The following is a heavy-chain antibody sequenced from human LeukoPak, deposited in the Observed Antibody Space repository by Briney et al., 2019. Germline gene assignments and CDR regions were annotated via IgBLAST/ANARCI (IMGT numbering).Heavy chain of an antibody. CDR2: ISGSDDGT. D-gene: IGHD1-26*01. CDR1: GFTFSDYY. Sequence: GGSLRLSCAASGFTFSDYYMSWIRQAPGKGLEWVSAISGSDDGTYYADSVKGRFTISRDNSKNTLYLQMNSLRAEDTAVYYCAKVSGRYCYYYMDVWGKGTTVTVSS. V-gene: IGHV3-23*01. CDR3: AKVSGRYCYYYMDV. J-gene: IGHJ6*03.